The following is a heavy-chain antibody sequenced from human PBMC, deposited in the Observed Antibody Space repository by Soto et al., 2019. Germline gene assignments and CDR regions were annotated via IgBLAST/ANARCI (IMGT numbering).Heavy chain of an antibody. CDR1: GGSVSSGSYY. CDR3: ARDGKYSSSWYSPYYYGMDV. Sequence: SETLSLTCTVSGGSVSSGSYYWSWIRQPPGKGLEWIGYIYYSGSTNYNPSLKSRVTISVDTSKNQFSLKLSSVTAADTAVYYCARDGKYSSSWYSPYYYGMDVWGQGTTVTVSS. D-gene: IGHD6-13*01. CDR2: IYYSGST. V-gene: IGHV4-61*01. J-gene: IGHJ6*02.